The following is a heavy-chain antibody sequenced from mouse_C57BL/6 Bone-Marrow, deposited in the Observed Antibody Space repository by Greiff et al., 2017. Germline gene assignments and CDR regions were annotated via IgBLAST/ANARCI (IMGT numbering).Heavy chain of an antibody. CDR3: ARGNRGIYYDYEGGAY. CDR2: IYPRSGNT. D-gene: IGHD2-4*01. Sequence: VQGVESGAELARPGASVKLSCKASGYTFTSYGISWVKQRTGQGLEWIGEIYPRSGNTYYNEKFKGKATLTADKSSSTAYMELRSLTSEDSAVYFCARGNRGIYYDYEGGAYWGQGTLVTVSA. V-gene: IGHV1-81*01. J-gene: IGHJ3*01. CDR1: GYTFTSYG.